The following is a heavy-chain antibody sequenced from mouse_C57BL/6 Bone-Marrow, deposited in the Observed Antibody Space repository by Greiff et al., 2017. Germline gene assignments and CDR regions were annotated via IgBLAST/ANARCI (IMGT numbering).Heavy chain of an antibody. D-gene: IGHD1-1*01. CDR3: ARERDYYGSSYAWFAY. CDR1: GYTFTSYW. Sequence: VQLQQSGAELVMPGASVKLSCKASGYTFTSYWMHWVKQRPGQGLEWIGEIDPSDSYTNYNQKFKGKSTLTVDKSSSTAYMQRSILTSEDSAVYYCARERDYYGSSYAWFAYWGQGTLVTVSA. J-gene: IGHJ3*01. CDR2: IDPSDSYT. V-gene: IGHV1-69*01.